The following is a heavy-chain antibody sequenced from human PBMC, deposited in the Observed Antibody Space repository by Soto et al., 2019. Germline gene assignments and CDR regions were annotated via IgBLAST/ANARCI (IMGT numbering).Heavy chain of an antibody. Sequence: QVQLVQSGAEVKKPGSSVKVSCKASGGTFSSYTISWVRQAPGQGLEWMGRIIPILGIANYAQKFQGRVTXXADKSTSTAYMELSSLRSEDTAVYYCARGDWNGDYWGQGTLVTVSS. D-gene: IGHD1-1*01. CDR3: ARGDWNGDY. J-gene: IGHJ4*02. CDR2: IIPILGIA. CDR1: GGTFSSYT. V-gene: IGHV1-69*02.